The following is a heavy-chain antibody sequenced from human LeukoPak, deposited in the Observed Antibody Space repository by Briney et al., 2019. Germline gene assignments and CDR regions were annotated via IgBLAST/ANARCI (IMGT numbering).Heavy chain of an antibody. V-gene: IGHV4-59*01. CDR2: IYYSGST. D-gene: IGHD6-6*01. J-gene: IGHJ6*03. Sequence: KPSETLSLTCTVSVGSISSYYWSWIWQPPGKGLEWIGYIYYSGSTNYNPSLKSRVTISVGTSKNQFSLKLSSVTAADTAVYYCVTSSSSTVHYYYYYMDVWGKGTTVTVSS. CDR1: VGSISSYY. CDR3: VTSSSSTVHYYYYYMDV.